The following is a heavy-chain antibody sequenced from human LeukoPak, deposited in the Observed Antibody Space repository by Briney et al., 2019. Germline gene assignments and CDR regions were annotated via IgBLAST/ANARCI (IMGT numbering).Heavy chain of an antibody. CDR3: AGVVVDAFDI. CDR1: GGSISSSSYY. CDR2: IYYSGST. J-gene: IGHJ3*02. V-gene: IGHV4-39*07. Sequence: SETLSLTYTVSGGSISSSSYYWGWIRQPPGKGLEWIGSIYYSGSTYYNPSLKSRVTISVDRSKNQFSLKLSSVTAADTAVYYCAGVVVDAFDIWGQGTMVTVSS. D-gene: IGHD2-15*01.